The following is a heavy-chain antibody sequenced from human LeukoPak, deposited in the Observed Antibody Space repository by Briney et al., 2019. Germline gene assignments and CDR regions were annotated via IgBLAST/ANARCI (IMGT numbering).Heavy chain of an antibody. CDR3: TRHSSGSYED. V-gene: IGHV5-51*01. J-gene: IGHJ4*02. CDR2: IYPGDSVT. CDR1: GYSFTDYW. D-gene: IGHD1-26*01. Sequence: GESLKISCKTSGYSFTDYWIGWVRQMPGKGLEWMGIIYPGDSVTTYSPSFQGQVTISVDKSIRTAYLQWTRLKTSDTAIYYCTRHSSGSYEDWGQGTLVTVSS.